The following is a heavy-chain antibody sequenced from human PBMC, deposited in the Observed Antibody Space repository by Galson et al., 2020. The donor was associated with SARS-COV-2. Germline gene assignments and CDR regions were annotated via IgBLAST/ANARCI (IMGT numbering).Heavy chain of an antibody. D-gene: IGHD2-2*01. CDR2: LLPSFSPP. V-gene: IGHV3-64*01. J-gene: IGHJ5*02. CDR1: GFLFFPSS. CDR3: ARGNVAVPAAPMYNWFDP. Sequence: PGGSLRLSCAASGFLFFPSSLPFFLPSPFPFLSSFSFLLPSFSPPSSSPSLPSLFIISRDNSQNMFYLQLGSLREEDSAVYFCARGNVAVPAAPMYNWFDPWGQGTLVTVSS.